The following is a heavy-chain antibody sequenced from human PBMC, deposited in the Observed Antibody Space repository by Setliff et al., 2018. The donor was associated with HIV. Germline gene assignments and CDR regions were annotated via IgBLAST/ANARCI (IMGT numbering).Heavy chain of an antibody. CDR1: GGTLTNYV. V-gene: IGHV1-46*01. D-gene: IGHD7-27*01. CDR3: ARVNWGSGIYYFDY. J-gene: IGHJ4*02. CDR2: INPSGGTT. Sequence: ASVKVSCRTSGGTLTNYVITWVRQAPGQGLEWMGIINPSGGTTVYAQKFQGRVTMTRDTSTSTVYMELSSLRSEDTAVYYCARVNWGSGIYYFDYWGQGTLVTVSS.